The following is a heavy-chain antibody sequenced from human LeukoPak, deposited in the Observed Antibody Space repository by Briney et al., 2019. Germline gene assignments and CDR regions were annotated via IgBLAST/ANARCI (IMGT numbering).Heavy chain of an antibody. V-gene: IGHV4-34*01. CDR3: ARGRFPYDSSGTDY. CDR1: SGPISNYY. D-gene: IGHD3-22*01. CDR2: INHSGST. Sequence: SETLSLTCTVSSGPISNYYWSWIRQPPGKGLEWIGEINHSGSTNYNPSLKSRVTISVDTSKNQFSLKLSSVTAADTAVYYCARGRFPYDSSGTDYWGQGTLVTVSS. J-gene: IGHJ4*02.